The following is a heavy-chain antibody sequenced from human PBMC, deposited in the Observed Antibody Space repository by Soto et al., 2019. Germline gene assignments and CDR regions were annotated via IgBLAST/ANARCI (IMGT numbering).Heavy chain of an antibody. CDR3: ARDHNQGGYLPGGDPWWFDP. J-gene: IGHJ5*02. CDR1: GFTFSSYG. Sequence: QVQLVESGGGVVQPGRSLRLSCAASGFTFSSYGMHWVRQAPGKGLEWVAVIWYDGSNKYYADSVKGRFTISRDNSKNTLYLQMNSLRAEDTAVYYCARDHNQGGYLPGGDPWWFDPWGQGTLVTVSS. V-gene: IGHV3-33*01. CDR2: IWYDGSNK. D-gene: IGHD3-22*01.